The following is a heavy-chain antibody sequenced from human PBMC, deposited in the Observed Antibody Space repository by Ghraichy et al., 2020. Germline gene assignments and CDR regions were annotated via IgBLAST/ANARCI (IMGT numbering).Heavy chain of an antibody. D-gene: IGHD2/OR15-2a*01. J-gene: IGHJ6*02. CDR2: ISSSSSTI. V-gene: IGHV3-48*02. CDR3: ASKGPQRIYYYGMDV. Sequence: GGSLRLSCAASGFTFSSYSMNWVRQAPGKGLEWVSYISSSSSTIYYADSVKGRFTISRDNAKNSLYLQMNSLRDEDTAVYYCASKGPQRIYYYGMDVWGQGTTVTVSS. CDR1: GFTFSSYS.